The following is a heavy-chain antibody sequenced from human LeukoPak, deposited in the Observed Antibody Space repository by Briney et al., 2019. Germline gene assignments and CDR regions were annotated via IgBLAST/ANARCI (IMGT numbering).Heavy chain of an antibody. Sequence: GGSLRLSSAASGFTFSNAWMSWLRQAPGKGLAWVGRIKSKTDGGTTDYAAAVKGRITISRDHSKTALYLQMNSLKAEATAVYYCTKDLLGAYYQGSGSYYTSDYWGQGTLVTVSS. J-gene: IGHJ4*02. D-gene: IGHD3-10*01. CDR2: IKSKTDGGTT. CDR1: GFTFSNAW. CDR3: TKDLLGAYYQGSGSYYTSDY. V-gene: IGHV3-15*01.